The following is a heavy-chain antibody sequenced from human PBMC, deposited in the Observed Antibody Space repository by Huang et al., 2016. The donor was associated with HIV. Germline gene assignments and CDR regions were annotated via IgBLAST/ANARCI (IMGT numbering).Heavy chain of an antibody. CDR1: GGPISNSSHY. V-gene: IGHV4-39*01. CDR3: GGYCTGGTCFEAFDI. D-gene: IGHD2-8*02. Sequence: QLQLQESGPGLVKPSETLSLTCTVSGGPISNSSHYWGWIRQPPGKGREWIGSIDYSGATHHNQSLKSRVTMSVDASKSQISLNLISVTAADTALYYCGGYCTGGTCFEAFDIWGQGTRVTVSS. CDR2: IDYSGAT. J-gene: IGHJ3*02.